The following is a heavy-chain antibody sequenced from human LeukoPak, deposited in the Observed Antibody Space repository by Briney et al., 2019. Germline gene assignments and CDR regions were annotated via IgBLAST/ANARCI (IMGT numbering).Heavy chain of an antibody. CDR3: ARGPSQFFYDSRDSSVYFDY. Sequence: SETLSLTCTVSGYSISSGYYWGWIRQPPGKGLEWIGSIYHSGSSYSNPSLKSRVTISVDTSKNQFSLKLSSVTAADTAVYYCARGPSQFFYDSRDSSVYFDYWGQGTLVTVSS. CDR1: GYSISSGYY. CDR2: IYHSGSS. V-gene: IGHV4-38-2*02. D-gene: IGHD3-22*01. J-gene: IGHJ4*02.